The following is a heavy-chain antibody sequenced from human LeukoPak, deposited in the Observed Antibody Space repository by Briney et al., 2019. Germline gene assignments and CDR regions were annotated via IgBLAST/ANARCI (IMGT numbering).Heavy chain of an antibody. V-gene: IGHV3-23*01. J-gene: IGHJ4*02. D-gene: IGHD4-17*01. CDR2: ISGSGGST. Sequence: GGSLRLSCAASGFSFSSFAMSWVRQAPGKGLEWVSAISGSGGSTYYADSVKGRFTISRDNSKNTLYLQMNSLRAEDTAVYYCAKDRTTVKYYFDYWGQGTLVTVSS. CDR3: AKDRTTVKYYFDY. CDR1: GFSFSSFA.